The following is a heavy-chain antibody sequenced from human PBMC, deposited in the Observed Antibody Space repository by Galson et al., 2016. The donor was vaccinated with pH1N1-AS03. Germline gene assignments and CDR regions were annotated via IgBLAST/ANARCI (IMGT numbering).Heavy chain of an antibody. D-gene: IGHD3-16*01. CDR1: GGSISSYY. J-gene: IGHJ4*02. CDR2: IYTSGST. CDR3: VSVWGDYDY. V-gene: IGHV4-4*07. Sequence: SETLSLTCTVSGGSISSYYWSWIRQPAGKGLEWIGRIYTSGSTIYNPSLKSRVTVSVDTSKNQLSLKLTSVTAADTAVCYCVSVWGDYDYWGQGTLVTVSS.